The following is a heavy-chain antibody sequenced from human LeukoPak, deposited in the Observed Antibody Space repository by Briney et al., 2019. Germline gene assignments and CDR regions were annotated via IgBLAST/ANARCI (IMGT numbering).Heavy chain of an antibody. CDR2: MRSDGSDI. D-gene: IGHD2/OR15-2a*01. CDR3: ARDDYYFASEN. J-gene: IGHJ4*02. CDR1: GFSFLSYA. V-gene: IGHV3-30*02. Sequence: GSLRLSCAASGFSFLSYAILWVRQAPGQGVEWVAFMRSDGSDIFYTESLKGRFTISRDNAKNTLFLQMNSLRAEDTAVYYCARDDYYFASENWGQGALVTVSS.